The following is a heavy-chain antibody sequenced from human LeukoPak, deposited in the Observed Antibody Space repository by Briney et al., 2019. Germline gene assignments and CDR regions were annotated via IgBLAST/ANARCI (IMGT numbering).Heavy chain of an antibody. D-gene: IGHD3-3*01. J-gene: IGHJ2*01. CDR2: FDPEDSET. Sequence: ASVKVSCKVSGYTLTELSMHWVRQAPGKGLEWMGGFDPEDSETIYAQKFQGRVTMTEDTSTDTAYMELSSLRSEDTAVYYCATDRGRITIFGVVTRDWYFDLWGRGTLVTVSS. CDR3: ATDRGRITIFGVVTRDWYFDL. CDR1: GYTLTELS. V-gene: IGHV1-24*01.